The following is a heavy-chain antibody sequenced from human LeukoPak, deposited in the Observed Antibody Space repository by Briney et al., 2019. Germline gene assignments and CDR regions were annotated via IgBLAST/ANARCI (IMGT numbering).Heavy chain of an antibody. V-gene: IGHV3-23*01. CDR3: ARMHGYYDATGYWVQ. D-gene: IGHD3-3*01. Sequence: GGSLRLSCAASGFTFVSYGMSWVRQAPGKGLEWVSFINTIGGMTYYADAVGSRFTISRDNTRNTLYMQMSTVRDEDTAVYFCARMHGYYDATGYWVQWGQGTLVTVSS. CDR1: GFTFVSYG. J-gene: IGHJ1*01. CDR2: INTIGGMT.